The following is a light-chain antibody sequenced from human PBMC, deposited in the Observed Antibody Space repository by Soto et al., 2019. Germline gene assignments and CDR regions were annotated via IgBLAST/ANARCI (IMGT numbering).Light chain of an antibody. Sequence: DIVMTQTPLSSSVTLGQPASISCRSSQSLVHSDGNTYFNWLQLRPGQPPRFLLYKISYQFSGVTDRFSGSGAGTDFTLKISRVEAEDVGLYYCMQATQFPYTFGQGTKLEIK. CDR3: MQATQFPYT. J-gene: IGKJ2*01. CDR1: QSLVHSDGNTY. V-gene: IGKV2-24*01. CDR2: KIS.